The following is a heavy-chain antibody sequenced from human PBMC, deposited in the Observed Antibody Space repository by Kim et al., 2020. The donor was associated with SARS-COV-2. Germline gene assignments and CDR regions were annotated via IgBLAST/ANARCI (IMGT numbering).Heavy chain of an antibody. Sequence: GGSLRLSCEASGFFLSTDSMHWVRQAPGKGLEWVSSISGDSRYIYYADSVRGRLTVSRDNAKRSLYLQMNGLGVGDTAVYYCASGPLQGGMDVWGQGTKVTVSS. CDR2: ISGDSRYI. D-gene: IGHD2-15*01. V-gene: IGHV3-21*01. J-gene: IGHJ6*02. CDR1: GFFLSTDS. CDR3: ASGPLQGGMDV.